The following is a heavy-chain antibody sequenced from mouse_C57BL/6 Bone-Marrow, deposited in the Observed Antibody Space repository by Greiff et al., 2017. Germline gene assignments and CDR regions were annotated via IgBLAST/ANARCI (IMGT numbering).Heavy chain of an antibody. CDR3: SRQVTTVLATKYFDV. D-gene: IGHD1-1*01. Sequence: EVMLVESGGGLVKPGGSLKLSCAASGFTFSSYTMSWVRQTPGKRLQWVAAISGGGGNTYYPDSVKGRFTISRDNDKHILYLQMSSLRSEDTALYYCSRQVTTVLATKYFDVWGTGTTVTVSS. CDR2: ISGGGGNT. CDR1: GFTFSSYT. V-gene: IGHV5-9*01. J-gene: IGHJ1*03.